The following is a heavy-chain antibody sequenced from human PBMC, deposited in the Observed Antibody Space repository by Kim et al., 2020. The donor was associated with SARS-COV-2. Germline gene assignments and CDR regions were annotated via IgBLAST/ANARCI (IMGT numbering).Heavy chain of an antibody. J-gene: IGHJ4*02. CDR1: GFTFSSYG. CDR3: ARSYGDYDPPDFDY. CDR2: ISYDGSNK. V-gene: IGHV3-30*03. Sequence: GGSLRLSCAASGFTFSSYGMHWVRQAPGKGLEWVAVISYDGSNKYYADSVKGRFTISRDNSKNTLHLQMNSLRAEDTAVYYCARSYGDYDPPDFDYWGQGTLVTVSS. D-gene: IGHD4-17*01.